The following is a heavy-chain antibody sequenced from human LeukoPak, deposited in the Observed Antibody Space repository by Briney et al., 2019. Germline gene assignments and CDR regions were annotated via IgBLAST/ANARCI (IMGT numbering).Heavy chain of an antibody. CDR1: GVTFSIDG. D-gene: IGHD2/OR15-2a*01. J-gene: IGHJ5*02. Sequence: PGGSLRLSCVGSGVTFSIDGMNWVRQAPGKGLGWVSSISPDRAVIPQADSVKGGCTISTDNAKNSLCLQKERPRVEGTAADYFATFQTVGAKPFEHWRQGTLVSVPS. V-gene: IGHV3-21*01. CDR2: ISPDRAVI. CDR3: ATFQTVGAKPFEH.